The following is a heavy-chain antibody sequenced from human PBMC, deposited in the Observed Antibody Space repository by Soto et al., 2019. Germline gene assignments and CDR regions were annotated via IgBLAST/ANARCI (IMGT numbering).Heavy chain of an antibody. D-gene: IGHD3-10*01. CDR2: INPNSGGT. V-gene: IGHV1-2*02. CDR1: GYTFTGYY. Sequence: QVQLVQSGAEVKKPGASVKVSCKASGYTFTGYYMHWVRQAPGQGLEWMGWINPNSGGTNYARKFQGRVTMTRDTSISTAYMELSRLRSDDTAVYYCARVAMVRGVIIRVDYWGQGTLVTVSS. J-gene: IGHJ4*02. CDR3: ARVAMVRGVIIRVDY.